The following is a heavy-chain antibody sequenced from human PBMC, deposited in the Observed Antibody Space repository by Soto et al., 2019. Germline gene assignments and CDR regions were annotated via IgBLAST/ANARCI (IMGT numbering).Heavy chain of an antibody. CDR3: ARDVSPRSRHYYDAFDI. CDR2: IRKDESKK. V-gene: IGHV3-7*05. CDR1: GFTFSDYW. D-gene: IGHD3-22*01. Sequence: EVQLVESGGGLVQPGESLRLSCSASGFTFSDYWMTWVRQAPGKGLEWVANIRKDESKKSYLDSVRGRFTVSRDNARNLLYLQSDSLRAEETALYYCARDVSPRSRHYYDAFDIWGKGTMGTVSS. J-gene: IGHJ3*02.